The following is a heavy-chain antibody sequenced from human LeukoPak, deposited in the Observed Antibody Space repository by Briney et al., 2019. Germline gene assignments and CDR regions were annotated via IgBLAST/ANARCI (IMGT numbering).Heavy chain of an antibody. J-gene: IGHJ3*02. CDR1: GGTFSSYA. CDR2: IIPIFGTA. V-gene: IGHV1-69*05. CDR3: ARVGSSWTRGAFDI. D-gene: IGHD6-13*01. Sequence: SVKVSCKASGGTFSSYAISWVRQAPGQGLEWMGRIIPIFGTANYAQKFQGSVTITTDGSTSTAYMELSSLRSEDTAVYYCARVGSSWTRGAFDIWGQGTMVTVSS.